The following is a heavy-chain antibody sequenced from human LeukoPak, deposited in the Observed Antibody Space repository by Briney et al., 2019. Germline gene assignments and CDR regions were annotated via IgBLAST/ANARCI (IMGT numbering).Heavy chain of an antibody. CDR2: VHSNGDT. CDR3: ARWSIAALAFDY. CDR1: GGSISSSSYY. V-gene: IGHV4-61*03. J-gene: IGHJ4*02. D-gene: IGHD6-6*01. Sequence: SETLSLTCTVSGGSISSSSYYWGWIRQPPGKGLEWIGYVHSNGDTDYNPSLRSRLTILLDTSKKDFSLKVSSVTAADTAVYYCARWSIAALAFDYWGQGTLVTVSS.